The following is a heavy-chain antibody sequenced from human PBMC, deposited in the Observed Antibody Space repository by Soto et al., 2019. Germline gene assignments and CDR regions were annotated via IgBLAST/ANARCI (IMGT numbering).Heavy chain of an antibody. J-gene: IGHJ6*02. Sequence: EVQLVESGGGLVKPGGSLRLSCAASGFTFSSYSMNWVRQAPGKGLEWVSSISSSSSYIYYADSVKGRFTISRDNAKNSLYLQMNSLRAEDTAVYYCARRGYDILTGSHGMDVWGQGTTVTVSS. CDR2: ISSSSSYI. V-gene: IGHV3-21*01. CDR1: GFTFSSYS. CDR3: ARRGYDILTGSHGMDV. D-gene: IGHD3-9*01.